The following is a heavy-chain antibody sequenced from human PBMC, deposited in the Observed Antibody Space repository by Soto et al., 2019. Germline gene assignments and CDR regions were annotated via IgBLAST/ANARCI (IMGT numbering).Heavy chain of an antibody. J-gene: IGHJ6*02. D-gene: IGHD5-18*01. CDR1: GFTFSDHY. V-gene: IGHV3-72*01. CDR2: TRNKANSYTT. CDR3: ARGGYSYGYYYYGMDV. Sequence: GGSLRLSCAASGFTFSDHYMDWVRQAPGKGLEWVGRTRNKANSYTTEYAASVKGRFTISRDDSKNSLYLQMNSLKTEDTAVYYCARGGYSYGYYYYGMDVWGQGTTVTVSS.